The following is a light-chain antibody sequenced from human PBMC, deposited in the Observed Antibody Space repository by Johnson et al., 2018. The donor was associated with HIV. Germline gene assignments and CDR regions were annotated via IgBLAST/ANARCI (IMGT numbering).Light chain of an antibody. V-gene: IGLV3-16*01. CDR2: KDS. CDR1: ALPKKY. Sequence: VLTQPPSVSVSLGQMARITCSGEALPKKYAYWYQQKPGQFPVLVIYKDSERPSGIPERFSGSSSGTIVTLTISGVPADDEADYYCLSADSRGTYPYVFGTGTKVTVL. CDR3: LSADSRGTYPYV. J-gene: IGLJ1*01.